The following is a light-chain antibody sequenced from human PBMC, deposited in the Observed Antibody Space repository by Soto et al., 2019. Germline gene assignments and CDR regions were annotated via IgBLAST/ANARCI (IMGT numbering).Light chain of an antibody. CDR2: GAS. V-gene: IGKV3-20*01. J-gene: IGKJ5*01. Sequence: EIVLTQSPGTLSLSPGERATLSCRASQSVSSTYLAWYQQKPGQATLLLIYGASTRATGISDRFSGSGSGTDFTLTISRLEPQDSAAYYCQQYGGSPPLTFGQGTRLEIK. CDR3: QQYGGSPPLT. CDR1: QSVSSTY.